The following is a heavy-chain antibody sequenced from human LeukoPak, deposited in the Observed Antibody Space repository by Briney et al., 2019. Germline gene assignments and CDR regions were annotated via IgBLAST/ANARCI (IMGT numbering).Heavy chain of an antibody. CDR2: FSGSGGDT. V-gene: IGHV3-23*01. D-gene: IGHD3-10*02. J-gene: IGHJ6*04. CDR3: AELGITMIGGV. CDR1: GFTFSRYA. Sequence: GGSLRLSCAASGFTFSRYAMSWVRQVPGKGLEWVSAFSGSGGDTYYADSVKGRFTISRDNAKNSLYLQMNSLRAEDTAVYYCAELGITMIGGVWGKGTTVTISS.